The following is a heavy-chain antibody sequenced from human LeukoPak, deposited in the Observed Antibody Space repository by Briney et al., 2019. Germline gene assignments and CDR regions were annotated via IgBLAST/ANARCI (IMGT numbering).Heavy chain of an antibody. CDR3: ARVYGSGYDFRGAFDI. D-gene: IGHD5-12*01. V-gene: IGHV4-59*01. CDR1: GGSISSYY. Sequence: SETLSLTCAVSGGSISSYYWSWIRQPPEKGLECIGYIYYSGSTNYNPSLKSRVTISVDTSKNQFSLKLSSVTAADTAVYYCARVYGSGYDFRGAFDIWGQGTMVTVSS. J-gene: IGHJ3*02. CDR2: IYYSGST.